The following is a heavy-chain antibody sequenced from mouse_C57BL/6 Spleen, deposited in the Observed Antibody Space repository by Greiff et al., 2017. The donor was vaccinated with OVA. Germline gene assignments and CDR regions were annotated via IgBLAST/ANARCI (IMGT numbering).Heavy chain of an antibody. Sequence: EVMLVESGGGLVKPGGSLKLSCAASGFTFSSYTMSWVRQTPEKRLEWVATISGGGGNTYYPDSVKGRFTISRDNAKNTLYLRMSSLRSEDTALYYCARQSYRWDDWYFDVWGTGTTVTVSS. D-gene: IGHD4-1*01. J-gene: IGHJ1*03. V-gene: IGHV5-9*01. CDR1: GFTFSSYT. CDR3: ARQSYRWDDWYFDV. CDR2: ISGGGGNT.